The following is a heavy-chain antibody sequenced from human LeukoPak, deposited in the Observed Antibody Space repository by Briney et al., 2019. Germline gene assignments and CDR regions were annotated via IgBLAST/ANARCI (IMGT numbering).Heavy chain of an antibody. CDR3: ARGQGSYGDY. CDR1: GGSISNSNW. J-gene: IGHJ4*02. V-gene: IGHV4-4*02. CDR2: IYHSGST. Sequence: SETLSLTCAVSGGSISNSNWWNWVRQPPGKGLEWNGEIYHSGSTNYNPSLRGRVTISVDRSKNQFALKLTSVTAADTAVYYCARGQGSYGDYWGQGTLVIVSS. D-gene: IGHD5-18*01.